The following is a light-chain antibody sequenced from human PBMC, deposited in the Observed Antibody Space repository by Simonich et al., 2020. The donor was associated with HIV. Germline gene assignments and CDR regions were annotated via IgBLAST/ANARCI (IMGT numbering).Light chain of an antibody. CDR2: WAS. J-gene: IGKJ5*01. CDR1: QSVLSSSNNNKY. V-gene: IGKV4-1*01. Sequence: DIVMTQSPDSLAVSLGERAIINCKSSQSVLSSSNNNKYLAWYQQKPGQPPKLLIYWASDRESGVPDRVSGSGSGTEFTLTISSLQAEDVAVYYCQQYYSAPITFGQGTRLEI. CDR3: QQYYSAPIT.